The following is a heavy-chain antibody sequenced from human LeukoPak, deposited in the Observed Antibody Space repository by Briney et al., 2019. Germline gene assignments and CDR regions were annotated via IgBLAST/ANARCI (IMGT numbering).Heavy chain of an antibody. D-gene: IGHD3-3*01. CDR3: AKSQGYDFWSGYYTGPAPLDY. J-gene: IGHJ4*02. Sequence: PGGSLRLSCAASGFTFSSYAMSWVRQAPGKGLEWVSGISGSGGSTYYADSVKGRFTISRDNSKNTLYLQMNSLRAEDTAVYYCAKSQGYDFWSGYYTGPAPLDYWGQGTLVTVSS. CDR2: ISGSGGST. V-gene: IGHV3-23*01. CDR1: GFTFSSYA.